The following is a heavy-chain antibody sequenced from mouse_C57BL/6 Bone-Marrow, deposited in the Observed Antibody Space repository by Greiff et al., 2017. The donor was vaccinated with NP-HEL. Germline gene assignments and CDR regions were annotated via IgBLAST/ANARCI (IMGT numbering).Heavy chain of an antibody. CDR2: IWSGGST. Sequence: QVQLKESGPGLVQPSQSLTITCTVSGFSLTSYGVHWVRQSPGKGLEWLGVIWSGGSTDYNAAFISRLSIIKDNSKSQVFFKMNSLQADDTAIYYCAKITTVVATDAMDYWGQGTSVTVSS. D-gene: IGHD1-1*01. CDR1: GFSLTSYG. V-gene: IGHV2-2*01. J-gene: IGHJ4*01. CDR3: AKITTVVATDAMDY.